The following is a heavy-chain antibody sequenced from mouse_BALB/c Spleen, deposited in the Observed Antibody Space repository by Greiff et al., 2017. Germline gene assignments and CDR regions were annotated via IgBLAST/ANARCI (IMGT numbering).Heavy chain of an antibody. CDR3: ARVYGYEFAY. V-gene: IGHV1S81*02. Sequence: QVQLQQPGAELVKPGASVKLSCKASGYTFTSYWMHWVKQRPGQGLEWIGEINPSNGRTNYNEKFKSKATLTVDKSSSTAYMQLSSLTSEDSAVYYCARVYGYEFAYWGQGTLVTVSA. J-gene: IGHJ3*01. CDR1: GYTFTSYW. D-gene: IGHD1-2*01. CDR2: INPSNGRT.